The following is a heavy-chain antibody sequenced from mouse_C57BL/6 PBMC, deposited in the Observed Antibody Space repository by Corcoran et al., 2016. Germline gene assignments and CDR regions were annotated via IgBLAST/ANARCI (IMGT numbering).Heavy chain of an antibody. CDR2: INPNNGGT. V-gene: IGHV1-26*01. J-gene: IGHJ4*01. CDR3: ARSPPKGAMDY. CDR1: GYTFTDYY. D-gene: IGHD1-3*01. Sequence: EVQLQQSGPELVKPGASVKISCKASGYTFTDYYMNWVKQSHGKSLEWIGDINPNNGGTSYNQKFKGKATLTVDKSSSTAYMELRSLTSEDSAVYYCARSPPKGAMDYWGQGTSVTVSS.